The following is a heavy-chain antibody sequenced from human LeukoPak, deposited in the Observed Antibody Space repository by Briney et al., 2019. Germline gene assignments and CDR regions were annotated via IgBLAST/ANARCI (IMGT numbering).Heavy chain of an antibody. Sequence: SETLSLTCAVYGGSFSGYYWSWIRQPPGKGLEWIGEISHSGSTNYNPSLKSRVTISVDTSKNQFSLKLSSVTAADTAVYYCARGRTYYYGSGPFDYWGQGTLVTVSS. CDR2: ISHSGST. J-gene: IGHJ4*02. CDR1: GGSFSGYY. D-gene: IGHD3-10*01. CDR3: ARGRTYYYGSGPFDY. V-gene: IGHV4-34*01.